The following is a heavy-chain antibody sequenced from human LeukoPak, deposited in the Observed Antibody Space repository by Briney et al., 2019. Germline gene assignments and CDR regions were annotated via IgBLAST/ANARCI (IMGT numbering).Heavy chain of an antibody. V-gene: IGHV1-69*13. J-gene: IGHJ6*02. Sequence: SVKVSCKASGYTFTSYAMNWVRQAPGQGLEWMGGIIPIFGTANYAQKFQGRVTITADESTSTAYMELSSLRSEDTAVYYCARAIPPNTVPSHAYGMDVWGQGTTVTVSS. CDR3: ARAIPPNTVPSHAYGMDV. D-gene: IGHD4-11*01. CDR2: IIPIFGTA. CDR1: GYTFTSYA.